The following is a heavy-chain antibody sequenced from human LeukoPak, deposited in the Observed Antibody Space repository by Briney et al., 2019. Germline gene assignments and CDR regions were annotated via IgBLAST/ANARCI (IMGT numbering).Heavy chain of an antibody. CDR1: GFTFDDYG. V-gene: IGHV3-20*04. CDR2: INWNGGST. J-gene: IGHJ4*02. Sequence: GGSLRLSCAASGFTFDDYGMSWVRQAPGKGLEWVSGINWNGGSTGYADSVKGRFTISRDNAKNSLYLQMNSLRAEDTALYYCARVLHKRNYDSTTYYGYWGQGTLVTVSS. D-gene: IGHD3-22*01. CDR3: ARVLHKRNYDSTTYYGY.